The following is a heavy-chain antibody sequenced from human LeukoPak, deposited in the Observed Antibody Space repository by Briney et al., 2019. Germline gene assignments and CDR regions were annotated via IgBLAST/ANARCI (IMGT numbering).Heavy chain of an antibody. D-gene: IGHD2-21*01. CDR2: ISGYNGNT. Sequence: ASVKVSCKASGYTFIVYGISWVRQAPGQGLEWMGWISGYNGNTDYAQKLQGRVTMTTDTSTSTAYMELRSLTSADTAVVYCVRDVVGGPRAYSFDADAFDIWGQGTVVTVSS. CDR3: VRDVVGGPRAYSFDADAFDI. V-gene: IGHV1-18*01. CDR1: GYTFIVYG. J-gene: IGHJ3*02.